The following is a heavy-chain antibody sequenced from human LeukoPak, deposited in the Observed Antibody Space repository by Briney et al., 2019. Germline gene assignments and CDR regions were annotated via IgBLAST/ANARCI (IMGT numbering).Heavy chain of an antibody. V-gene: IGHV1-18*01. CDR3: ARESRESFDH. J-gene: IGHJ4*02. Sequence: ASVKVSCKASGYTFNTYGFSWVRQAPGQGLEWMGWISGYNVNTYYEEKLQGRVTMTFDTSTGTAYMELGSLRSDDTAVYYCARESRESFDHWGQGTLVTVSS. CDR1: GYTFNTYG. D-gene: IGHD1-26*01. CDR2: ISGYNVNT.